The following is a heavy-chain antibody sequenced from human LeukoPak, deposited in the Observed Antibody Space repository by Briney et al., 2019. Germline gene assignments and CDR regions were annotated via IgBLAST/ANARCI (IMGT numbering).Heavy chain of an antibody. D-gene: IGHD3-22*01. V-gene: IGHV4-30-4*01. J-gene: IGHJ4*02. Sequence: SETLSLTCTVSGGSISSGDYFWSWIRQPPGKGLEWIGYIYYSGSTYYNPSLKSRVTISVDTSKNQFSLKLSSVTAADTAVYYCARGPSSEDSSGPLALDYWGQGTLVTVSS. CDR1: GGSISSGDYF. CDR3: ARGPSSEDSSGPLALDY. CDR2: IYYSGST.